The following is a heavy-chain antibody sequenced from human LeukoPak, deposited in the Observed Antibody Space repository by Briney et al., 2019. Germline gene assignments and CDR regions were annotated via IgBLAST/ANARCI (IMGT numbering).Heavy chain of an antibody. CDR1: GFIFSNDW. Sequence: GGSLRLSCAASGFIFSNDWMIWVRQAPGKGLEWVASIKPDGNDKYYVDSVKGRFTISRDNAKNSLYLQLNSLRAEDTAVYFCARGNWNYPGYWGQGTLVTVSS. V-gene: IGHV3-7*04. D-gene: IGHD1-7*01. CDR3: ARGNWNYPGY. J-gene: IGHJ4*02. CDR2: IKPDGNDK.